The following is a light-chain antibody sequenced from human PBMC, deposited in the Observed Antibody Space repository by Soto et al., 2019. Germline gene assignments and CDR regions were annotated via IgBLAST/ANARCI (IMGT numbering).Light chain of an antibody. J-gene: IGKJ2*01. CDR3: QQYNNWPPYT. V-gene: IGKV3D-15*01. Sequence: EIVLTQSPATLSLSPGERATLSCRASQSVSSYLAWYQQKPGQAPRLLIFGASTRATGIPARFSGSVSGTEFTLTISSLQSEDFAIYYCQQYNNWPPYTFGQGTKVDIK. CDR1: QSVSSY. CDR2: GAS.